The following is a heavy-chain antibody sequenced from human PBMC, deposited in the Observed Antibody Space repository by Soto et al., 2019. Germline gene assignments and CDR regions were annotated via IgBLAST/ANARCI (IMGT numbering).Heavy chain of an antibody. D-gene: IGHD3-3*01. J-gene: IGHJ3*02. V-gene: IGHV5-51*01. CDR1: GYSFTSYW. Sequence: PGESLKISCKGSGYSFTSYWIGWVRQMPGKGLEWMGIIYPGDSDTRYSPSFQGQVTISAVKSISTAYLQWSSLKASDTAMYYCARRITIFGSHPSDAFDIWGQGTMVTVSS. CDR2: IYPGDSDT. CDR3: ARRITIFGSHPSDAFDI.